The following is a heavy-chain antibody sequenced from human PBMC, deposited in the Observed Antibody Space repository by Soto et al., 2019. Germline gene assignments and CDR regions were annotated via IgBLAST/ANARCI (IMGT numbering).Heavy chain of an antibody. V-gene: IGHV2-5*02. CDR3: VHYYYTCGYGRIRMIY. CDR1: GFSLKTSGVG. CDR2: IYWDGDK. Sequence: QITLKESGPTLVKPTQTLTLTCTFSGFSLKTSGVGVGWIRQPPGKALEWLALIYWDGDKRYSPSLKSRVTITKDTSKTLVVLRMTNMDPVDTATYYCVHYYYTCGYGRIRMIYWGQGTLVAVSS. J-gene: IGHJ4*02. D-gene: IGHD3-22*01.